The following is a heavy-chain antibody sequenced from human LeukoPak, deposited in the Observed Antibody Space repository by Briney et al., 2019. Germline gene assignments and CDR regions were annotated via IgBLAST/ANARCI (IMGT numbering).Heavy chain of an antibody. V-gene: IGHV4-59*01. J-gene: IGHJ3*02. Sequence: SETLSLTCTVSGGSISSYYWSWIRQPPGKGLEWIGYIYYSGSTNYNPSLKSRVTISVDTSKNQFSLKLSSVTAADTAVYYCAKHQRGNSDAFDNWGQGTMVTVSS. CDR2: IYYSGST. CDR1: GGSISSYY. D-gene: IGHD4-23*01. CDR3: AKHQRGNSDAFDN.